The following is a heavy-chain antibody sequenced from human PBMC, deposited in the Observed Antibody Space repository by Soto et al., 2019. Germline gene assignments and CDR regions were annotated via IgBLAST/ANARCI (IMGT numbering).Heavy chain of an antibody. CDR2: LTSNAGGT. CDR3: GRLRSADFTGFDV. CDR1: GFTFSNYA. J-gene: IGHJ4*02. Sequence: PGESLKISYAASGFTFSNYAVSWVRQAPGKGLEWVSGLTSNAGGTYYADSVKGRFTVSRDNSKKSLYLQMNSLRAEDTAFYYCGRLRSADFTGFDVWGQGSLVTVSS. V-gene: IGHV3-23*01. D-gene: IGHD3-16*01.